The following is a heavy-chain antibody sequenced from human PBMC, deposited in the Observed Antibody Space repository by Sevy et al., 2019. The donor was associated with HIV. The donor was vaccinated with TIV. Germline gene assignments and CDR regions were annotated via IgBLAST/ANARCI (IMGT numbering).Heavy chain of an antibody. V-gene: IGHV1-24*01. D-gene: IGHD2-15*01. CDR2: FDPEDGET. Sequence: ASVKVSCKVSGYTLTELSMHWVRQAPGKGLEWMGGFDPEDGETIYAQKFQGRVTMTEDTSTDTAYMELSSLRSEDTAVYYCVTDGYCSGGSCYSYWGQGTLVTVSS. CDR1: GYTLTELS. CDR3: VTDGYCSGGSCYSY. J-gene: IGHJ4*02.